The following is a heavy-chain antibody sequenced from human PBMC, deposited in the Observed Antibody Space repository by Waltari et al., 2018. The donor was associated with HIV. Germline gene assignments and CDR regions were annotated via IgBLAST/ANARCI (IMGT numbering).Heavy chain of an antibody. CDR1: GYTFTSYD. Sequence: QVQLVQSGAEVKKPGDSVKVSCKASGYTFTSYDINWVRQATGQGLEWMGWMNPNSGNTGYAQKFQGRVTMTRNTSISTAFMEVSSLRSEDTAVYYCARVYYDSSGYYGAAGYWGQGTLVTVSS. CDR2: MNPNSGNT. V-gene: IGHV1-8*01. CDR3: ARVYYDSSGYYGAAGY. D-gene: IGHD3-22*01. J-gene: IGHJ4*02.